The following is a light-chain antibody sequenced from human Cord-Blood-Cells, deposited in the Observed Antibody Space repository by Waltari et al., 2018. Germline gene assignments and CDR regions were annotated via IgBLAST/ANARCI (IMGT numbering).Light chain of an antibody. CDR3: CSYAGSYTFEV. CDR2: DVS. V-gene: IGLV2-11*01. CDR1: SSDVGGYNY. Sequence: QSALTQPRSVSGSPGQSVTISCTGTSSDVGGYNYVSWYPQHPGKAPKLMIYDVSKRPSGVPDRFSGSKSGNTASLTISGLQAEDEADYYCCSYAGSYTFEVFGTGTKVTVL. J-gene: IGLJ1*01.